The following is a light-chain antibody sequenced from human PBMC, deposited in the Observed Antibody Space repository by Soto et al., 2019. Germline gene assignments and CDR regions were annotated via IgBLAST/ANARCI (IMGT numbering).Light chain of an antibody. CDR3: QQYGSSSWT. Sequence: EIVLTQSPGTLSLSPGERATLSCRASQSVSSSYLAWYQHKPGQAPRLLIYGASSRATGIPDRFSGSGSGTDFTLTISRLEPEDFAVCYCQQYGSSSWTFGQGTKVDVK. J-gene: IGKJ1*01. CDR1: QSVSSSY. V-gene: IGKV3-20*01. CDR2: GAS.